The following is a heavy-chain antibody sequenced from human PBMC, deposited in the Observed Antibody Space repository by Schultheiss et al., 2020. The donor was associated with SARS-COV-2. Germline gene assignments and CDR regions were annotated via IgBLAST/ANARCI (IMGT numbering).Heavy chain of an antibody. D-gene: IGHD6-13*01. CDR1: GGSISSGGYY. CDR3: ARPPLTYSSSWYTAQGDFDY. V-gene: IGHV4-61*08. Sequence: SETLSLTCTVSGGSISSGGYYWSWIRQHPGKGLEWIGYIYYSGSTYYNPSLKSRVTISVDTSKNQFSLKLSSVTAADTAVYYCARPPLTYSSSWYTAQGDFDYWGQGTLVTVSS. J-gene: IGHJ4*02. CDR2: IYYSGST.